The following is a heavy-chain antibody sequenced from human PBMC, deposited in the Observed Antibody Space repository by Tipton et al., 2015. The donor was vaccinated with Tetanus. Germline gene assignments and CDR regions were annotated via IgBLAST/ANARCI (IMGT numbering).Heavy chain of an antibody. J-gene: IGHJ4*02. CDR1: GGSVSYNY. Sequence: TLSLTCNVSGGSVSYNYWGWIRQPPGKGLEWIGSVYFTGSTNYNPSLESRVTISVDVSKNQFSLTLSSVTAADMAVYYCTRSFVRGILRLGYFEDWGQGTLVTVSS. CDR3: TRSFVRGILRLGYFED. CDR2: VYFTGST. D-gene: IGHD3-10*01. V-gene: IGHV4-59*02.